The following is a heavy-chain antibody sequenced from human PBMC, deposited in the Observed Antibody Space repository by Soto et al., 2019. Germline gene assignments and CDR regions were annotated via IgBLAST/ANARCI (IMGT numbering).Heavy chain of an antibody. CDR1: GGTFSSYA. J-gene: IGHJ6*02. Sequence: QVQLVQSGAEVKKPGSSVKVSCKASGGTFSSYAISWVRQAPGQGLEWMGGIIPIFGTANYAQKFQGRVKITADESTSTASMELSSLRSEATAVYYCASSVAKYYYYGMDVWGQGTTVTVSS. V-gene: IGHV1-69*12. CDR2: IIPIFGTA. CDR3: ASSVAKYYYYGMDV. D-gene: IGHD5-12*01.